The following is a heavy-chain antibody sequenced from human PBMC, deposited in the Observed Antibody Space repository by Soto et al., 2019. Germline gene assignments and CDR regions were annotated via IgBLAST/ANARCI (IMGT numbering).Heavy chain of an antibody. CDR3: ARDLWGYCGTDCYPLDV. J-gene: IGHJ6*02. D-gene: IGHD2-21*02. Sequence: QVQLQESSAGLVKPSETLSLTCTVSGGTISRYYWSWIRQPPGKGLEWIGYMYNTGSTVYNPSFKSRVTISVDTSKNQFSLKLNSVTAADTAVYYCARDLWGYCGTDCYPLDVWGQGTTVTVSS. CDR1: GGTISRYY. V-gene: IGHV4-59*01. CDR2: MYNTGST.